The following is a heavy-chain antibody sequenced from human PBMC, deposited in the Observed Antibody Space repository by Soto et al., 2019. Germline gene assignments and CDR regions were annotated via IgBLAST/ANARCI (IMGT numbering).Heavy chain of an antibody. CDR3: ARDILLAITEADAFGA. Sequence: QLQLQESGPGLVKPSETLALTCTVSSASISRSSSYWGWIRQHPGKGLQWIWTLSGSGNTYHNPSLKSRVTMSGDPSKRQLALKLSSVTVADTAVYFGARDILLAITEADAFGAWGQGTMVIVSS. J-gene: IGHJ3*01. CDR2: LSGSGNT. V-gene: IGHV4-39*02. CDR1: SASISRSSSY. D-gene: IGHD3-22*01.